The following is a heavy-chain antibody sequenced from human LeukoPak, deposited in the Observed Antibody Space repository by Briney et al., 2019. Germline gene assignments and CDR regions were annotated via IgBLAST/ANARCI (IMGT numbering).Heavy chain of an antibody. CDR2: IWYDGSNK. CDR3: AKDQVGATMYFDY. V-gene: IGHV3-30*02. CDR1: GFTFSSYG. J-gene: IGHJ4*02. Sequence: GGSLRLSCVASGFTFSSYGMHWVRQAPGKGLEWVAVIWYDGSNKYYADSVKGRFTISRDNSKNTLYLQMNSLRAEDTAVYYCAKDQVGATMYFDYWGQGTLVTVSS. D-gene: IGHD1-26*01.